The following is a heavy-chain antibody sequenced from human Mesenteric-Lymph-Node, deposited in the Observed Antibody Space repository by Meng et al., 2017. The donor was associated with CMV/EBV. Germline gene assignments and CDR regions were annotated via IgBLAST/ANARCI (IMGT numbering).Heavy chain of an antibody. Sequence: GESLKISCAASGFTYSSYGMHWVRQAPGKGLEWVAFIRYDGYNKYYADSVKGRLTISRDNSKNTLYLQMNSLRAEDTAVYYCAKDLATYYDFWSGVQTGMDVWGQGTTVTVSS. V-gene: IGHV3-30*02. D-gene: IGHD3-3*01. CDR1: GFTYSSYG. J-gene: IGHJ6*02. CDR2: IRYDGYNK. CDR3: AKDLATYYDFWSGVQTGMDV.